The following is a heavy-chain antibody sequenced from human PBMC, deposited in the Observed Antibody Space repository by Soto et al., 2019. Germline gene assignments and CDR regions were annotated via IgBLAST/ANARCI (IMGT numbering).Heavy chain of an antibody. CDR2: ISYDGSNK. V-gene: IGHV3-30-3*01. Sequence: QVQLVESGGGVVQPGRSLRLSCAASGFTFSSYAMHWVRQAPGKGLEWVAVISYDGSNKYYADSVKGRFTISRDNSKNTLYLQMNSLRAEDTAVYYCARDPAPDYYGSGSYGAPVDFDYWGQGTLVTVSS. J-gene: IGHJ4*02. D-gene: IGHD3-10*01. CDR1: GFTFSSYA. CDR3: ARDPAPDYYGSGSYGAPVDFDY.